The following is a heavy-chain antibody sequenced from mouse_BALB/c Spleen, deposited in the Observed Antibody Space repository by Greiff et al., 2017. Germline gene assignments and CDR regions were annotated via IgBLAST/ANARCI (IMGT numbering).Heavy chain of an antibody. CDR3: VREDYYGQGFAY. V-gene: IGHV10-3*03. Sequence: EVKLVESGGGLVQPKGSLKLSCAASGFTFNTYAMHWVCQAPGKGLEWVARIRSKSNNYATYYADSVKDRFTISRDDSQSMLYLQMNNLKTEDTAMYYCVREDYYGQGFAYWGQGTLVTVSA. CDR2: IRSKSNNYAT. J-gene: IGHJ3*01. CDR1: GFTFNTYA. D-gene: IGHD1-1*01.